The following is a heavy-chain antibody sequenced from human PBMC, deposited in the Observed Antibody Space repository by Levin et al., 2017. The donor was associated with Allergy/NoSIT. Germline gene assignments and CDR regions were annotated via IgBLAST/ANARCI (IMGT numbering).Heavy chain of an antibody. D-gene: IGHD2-2*03. CDR3: AREDGSTFDF. CDR2: IYYSGST. V-gene: IGHV4-31*03. J-gene: IGHJ4*02. CDR1: GGSISGGGYH. Sequence: PSETLSLTCTVSGGSISGGGYHWTWIRQHPEKGLEWIGYIYYSGSTFYNPSLKSRFMISVDTSKNQFSLNVSSVTAADTAVYYCAREDGSTFDFWGQGALVTVAS.